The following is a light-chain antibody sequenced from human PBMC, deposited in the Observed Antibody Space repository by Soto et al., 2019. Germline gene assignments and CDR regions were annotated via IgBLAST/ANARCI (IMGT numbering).Light chain of an antibody. CDR3: QQSFSTPKT. V-gene: IGKV1-39*01. Sequence: IQMTQSPSSLSASVGDRVTITCRASQNISNYLNWYQQKPGKAPDLLIYAASSLQSGVPSRFSGSGSGTDVTLTISSLQPEDFATYYCQQSFSTPKTFGQGTKVEIK. CDR2: AAS. J-gene: IGKJ1*01. CDR1: QNISNY.